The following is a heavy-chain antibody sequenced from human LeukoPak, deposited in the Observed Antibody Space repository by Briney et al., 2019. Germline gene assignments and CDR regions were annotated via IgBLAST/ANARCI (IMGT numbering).Heavy chain of an antibody. V-gene: IGHV3-9*03. Sequence: GGSLRLSCAASGFTFDDYAMHWVRQAPGKGLEWVSGISWNSGSIGYADSVKGRFTISRDNAKNSLYLQMNSLRAEDMALYYCAKGGQAARAITYFDYWGQGTLVTVSS. CDR3: AKGGQAARAITYFDY. CDR2: ISWNSGSI. J-gene: IGHJ4*02. D-gene: IGHD6-6*01. CDR1: GFTFDDYA.